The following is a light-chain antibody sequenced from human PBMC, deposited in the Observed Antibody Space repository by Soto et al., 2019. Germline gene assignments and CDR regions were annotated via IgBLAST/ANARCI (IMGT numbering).Light chain of an antibody. CDR2: SAS. CDR3: QKYNSALT. CDR1: QDISNY. V-gene: IGKV1-27*01. J-gene: IGKJ5*01. Sequence: EIQMTQSPSSLYASVGDRITITCRASQDISNYLAWYQQKPGKVPKLLIYSASTLQSGVPSRFSGSGSGTDFTLTISSLQPEDVATYFCQKYNSALTFGQGTRLEIK.